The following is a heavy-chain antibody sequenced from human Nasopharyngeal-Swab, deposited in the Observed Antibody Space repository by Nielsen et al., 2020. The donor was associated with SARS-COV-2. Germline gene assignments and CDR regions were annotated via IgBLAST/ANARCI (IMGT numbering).Heavy chain of an antibody. CDR1: GGSISSGGYY. J-gene: IGHJ5*02. Sequence: SETLSLTCTVSGGSISSGGYYWSWIRQHPGKGLEWIGYIYYSGSTYYNPSLKSRVTISVDTSKNQFSLKLSSATAADTAVYYCARDNDILTGYYRGVLDPWGQGTLVTVSS. CDR3: ARDNDILTGYYRGVLDP. CDR2: IYYSGST. D-gene: IGHD3-9*01. V-gene: IGHV4-31*03.